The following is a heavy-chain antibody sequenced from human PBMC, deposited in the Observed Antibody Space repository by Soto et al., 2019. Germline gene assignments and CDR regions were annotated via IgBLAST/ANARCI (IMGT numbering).Heavy chain of an antibody. D-gene: IGHD3-10*01. CDR1: GFSFSRYA. CDR2: ISSGGSAT. V-gene: IGHV3-23*01. Sequence: EVQVLESGGGLVQWGGSLRLSCAASGFSFSRYAMSWVRQVPGKGLEWVSTISSGGSATYYADSVKGRFTISRDNSKNTLYLQMNSLRAEDTAVYYCAKQSWFGELFDSWGQGTLVTVSS. J-gene: IGHJ4*02. CDR3: AKQSWFGELFDS.